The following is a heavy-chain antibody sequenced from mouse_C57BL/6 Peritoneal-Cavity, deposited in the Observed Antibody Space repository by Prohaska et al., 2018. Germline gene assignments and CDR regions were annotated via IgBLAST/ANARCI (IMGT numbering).Heavy chain of an antibody. V-gene: IGHV1-19*01. CDR1: GYTFTDYY. CDR3: ARGVDYEGGYYAMDY. CDR2: INPYNGGT. Sequence: TPGASVKMSCKASGYTFTDYYMNWVKQSHGKSLEWIGVINPYNGGTSYNQKFKGKATLTVDKSSSTAYMELNSLTSEDAAVYYCARGVDYEGGYYAMDYWGQGTSVTVTS. J-gene: IGHJ4*01. D-gene: IGHD2-4*01.